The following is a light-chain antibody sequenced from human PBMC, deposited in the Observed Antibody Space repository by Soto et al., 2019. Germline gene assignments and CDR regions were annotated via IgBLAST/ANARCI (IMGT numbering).Light chain of an antibody. J-gene: IGKJ4*01. CDR1: QSINSN. CDR3: QQYNKWPPIT. V-gene: IGKV3-15*01. CDR2: DAS. Sequence: EIVLTQSPGTLSLSPGERATLSCRASQSINSNLAWYQQKPGQAPRLLIHDASTRATGIPVRFSGSGSGTEFTLTISSLQSEDFAVYYCQQYNKWPPITFGGGTKVDIK.